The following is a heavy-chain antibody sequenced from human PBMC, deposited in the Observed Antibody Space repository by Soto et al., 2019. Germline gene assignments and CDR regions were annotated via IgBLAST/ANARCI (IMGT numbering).Heavy chain of an antibody. J-gene: IGHJ5*02. CDR3: AKGTIFGVVTFDPWRFDP. D-gene: IGHD3-3*01. Sequence: PGGSLRLSCAASGFTFSSYAMSWVRQAPGKGLEWVSAISGSGGSTYYADSVKGRFTISRDNSKNTLYLQMNSLGAEDTAVYYCAKGTIFGVVTFDPWRFDPWGQGTLVTVS. CDR1: GFTFSSYA. V-gene: IGHV3-23*01. CDR2: ISGSGGST.